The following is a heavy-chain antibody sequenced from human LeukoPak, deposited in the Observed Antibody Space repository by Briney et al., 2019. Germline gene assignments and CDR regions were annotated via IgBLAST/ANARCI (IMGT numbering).Heavy chain of an antibody. V-gene: IGHV4-59*01. Sequence: SETLSLTCTVSGGSISSYYWSWIRQPPGKGLEWIGYIYYSGSTNYNPSLKSRVTISVDTSKNQFSLKLSSVTAADTAVYYCARTGTPQYYYYYMDVWGKGTTVTVSS. CDR1: GGSISSYY. J-gene: IGHJ6*03. CDR2: IYYSGST. CDR3: ARTGTPQYYYYYMDV. D-gene: IGHD1-7*01.